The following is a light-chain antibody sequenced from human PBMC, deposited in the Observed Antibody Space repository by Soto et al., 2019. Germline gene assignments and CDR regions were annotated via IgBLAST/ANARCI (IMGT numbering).Light chain of an antibody. Sequence: ISSTGTSSDVGGYNYVSWYQQHPGKAPKLMIYDVSNRPSGVSNRFSGSKSGNTASLTISGLQAEDEADYYCSSYTSSSTRLLVFGTGTKVTVL. CDR1: SSDVGGYNY. J-gene: IGLJ1*01. CDR3: SSYTSSSTRLLV. CDR2: DVS. V-gene: IGLV2-14*04.